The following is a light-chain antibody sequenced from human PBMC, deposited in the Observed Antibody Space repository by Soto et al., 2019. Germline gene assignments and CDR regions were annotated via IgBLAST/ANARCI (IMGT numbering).Light chain of an antibody. CDR2: DAS. V-gene: IGKV3-11*01. J-gene: IGKJ1*01. CDR3: PQHSSWWT. CDR1: QSVSTY. Sequence: EIVLTQSPATLSLSPGERATLSCRASQSVSTYLAWYQHKPGQTPMLLIYDASNRATGIPARFSGSGSGTAFTLTISSLAPEDFAVDDGPQHSSWWTFGQGTKVEIK.